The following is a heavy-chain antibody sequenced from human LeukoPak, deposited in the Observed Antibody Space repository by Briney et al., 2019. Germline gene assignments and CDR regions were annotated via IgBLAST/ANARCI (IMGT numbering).Heavy chain of an antibody. V-gene: IGHV3-15*07. CDR2: IKSKSNGGTT. J-gene: IGHJ4*02. Sequence: PGGSLRLSCAASDFTVSNAWMKWVRQAPGKGLEWVARIKSKSNGGTTDYAAPVKGRFTILRDDSKNTLYLQMNSLKTEDTAVYYCTTDGVVAGNFYFDYWGRGTRVTVSS. CDR1: DFTVSNAW. D-gene: IGHD6-19*01. CDR3: TTDGVVAGNFYFDY.